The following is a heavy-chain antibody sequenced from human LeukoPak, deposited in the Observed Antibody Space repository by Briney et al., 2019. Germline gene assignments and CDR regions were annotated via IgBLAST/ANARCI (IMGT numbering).Heavy chain of an antibody. J-gene: IGHJ4*02. CDR1: GFTFSNYW. CDR3: ARVSLSSGCLSN. D-gene: IGHD6-19*01. Sequence: GGSLRLSCAASGFTFSNYWMHWVRQAPGKGLVWVSRISSDESITSYADSVKGRFTISRDNAKNTLFLQMNGLRAEDTAVYYCARVSLSSGCLSNWGQGTLVTVSS. CDR2: ISSDESIT. V-gene: IGHV3-74*01.